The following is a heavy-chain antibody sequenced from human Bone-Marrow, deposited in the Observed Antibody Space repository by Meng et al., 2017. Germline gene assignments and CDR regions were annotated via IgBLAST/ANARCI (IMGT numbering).Heavy chain of an antibody. CDR2: IYYSGTT. CDR1: GGSISSGGYY. J-gene: IGHJ5*02. Sequence: QGALQESGPGLVKPSQTLSPTCTGSGGSISSGGYYWSWIRQHPGKGLEWIGYIYYSGTTYYNPSLSSLVTISVDTSKNQFSLNLSSVTAADTAVYYCARDIRQGGNIWFDPWGQGTLVTVSS. V-gene: IGHV4-31*01. CDR3: ARDIRQGGNIWFDP. D-gene: IGHD3-16*01.